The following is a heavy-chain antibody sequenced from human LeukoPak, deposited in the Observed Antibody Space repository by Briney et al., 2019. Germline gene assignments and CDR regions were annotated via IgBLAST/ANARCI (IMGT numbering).Heavy chain of an antibody. CDR3: ARADYDILTGYSPFDY. CDR2: IYSGGST. Sequence: GGSLRLSCAASGFTVSSNYMSWVRQAPGKGLEWVSVIYSGGSTYYADSVKGRFTISRDNSKNTLYLQMNSLRAEDTAVYYCARADYDILTGYSPFDYWGQGTLVTVSP. D-gene: IGHD3-9*01. J-gene: IGHJ4*02. V-gene: IGHV3-53*01. CDR1: GFTVSSNY.